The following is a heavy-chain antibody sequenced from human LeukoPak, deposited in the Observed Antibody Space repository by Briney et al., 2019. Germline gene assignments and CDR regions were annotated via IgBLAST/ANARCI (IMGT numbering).Heavy chain of an antibody. CDR3: ARGKAALYYGMDV. D-gene: IGHD6-13*01. CDR1: GGSISSSNW. J-gene: IGHJ6*02. CDR2: IYHSGST. Sequence: SETLSLTCAVSGGSISSSNWWSWVRRPPGNGLEWIGEIYHSGSTNYNPSLKSRVTISVDKSKNQFSLKLSSVTAADTAVYYCARGKAALYYGMDVWGQGTTVTVSS. V-gene: IGHV4-4*02.